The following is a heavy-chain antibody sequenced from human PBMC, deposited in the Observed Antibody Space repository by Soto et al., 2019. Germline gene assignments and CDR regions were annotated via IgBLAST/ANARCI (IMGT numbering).Heavy chain of an antibody. CDR3: ARLTSITIFGVVQYNWFDP. CDR1: GYTFTSYD. V-gene: IGHV1-8*01. CDR2: MNPNSGNT. J-gene: IGHJ5*02. Sequence: QVQLVQSGAEVKKPGASVKVSCKASGYTFTSYDINWVRQATGQGLEWMGWMNPNSGNTGYAQKLQGRVTMARNTSISTAYMELSSLRSEDAAVYYCARLTSITIFGVVQYNWFDPWGQGTLVTVSS. D-gene: IGHD3-3*01.